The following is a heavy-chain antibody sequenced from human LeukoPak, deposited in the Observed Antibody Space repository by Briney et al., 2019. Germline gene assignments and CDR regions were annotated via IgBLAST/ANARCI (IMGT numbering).Heavy chain of an antibody. CDR3: ARRGQPVVDY. Sequence: SETLSLTCAVSGGSFSGYYWSWIRQPPGQGLEWIGEINHSGSTNYNPSLKSRVTISVDTYKNQFSVKLSSVTAADTAVYYCARRGQPVVDYWGQGTLVTVSS. V-gene: IGHV4-34*01. D-gene: IGHD3-10*01. CDR2: INHSGST. J-gene: IGHJ4*02. CDR1: GGSFSGYY.